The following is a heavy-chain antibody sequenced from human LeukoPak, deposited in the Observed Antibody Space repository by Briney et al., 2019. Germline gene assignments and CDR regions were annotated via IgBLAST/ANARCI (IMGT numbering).Heavy chain of an antibody. CDR1: GYTFTSYV. CDR2: ISAYNGNT. V-gene: IGHV1-18*04. D-gene: IGHD2-2*01. J-gene: IGHJ4*02. CDR3: ARVSTSCYEFDY. Sequence: GASVKVSCKASGYTFTSYVICWVRQAPGQGREWMGWISAYNGNTNYAQKLQGRVTMTTDTSTSTAYMELRSLRSDDTAVYYCARVSTSCYEFDYWGQGTLVTVSS.